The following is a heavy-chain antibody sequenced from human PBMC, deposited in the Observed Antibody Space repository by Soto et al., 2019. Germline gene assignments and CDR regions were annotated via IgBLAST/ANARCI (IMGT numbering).Heavy chain of an antibody. V-gene: IGHV3-53*01. D-gene: IGHD1-26*01. J-gene: IGHJ4*02. CDR3: ATGFVVGATVPFDY. Sequence: GESLKILCPASGFPVNNNFMPWVRQAPGKGLECVSVIYAGGNTYYADSVKGRFTISSDKSKNTLYLQMNNLRAEDTAVYYCATGFVVGATVPFDYWGQGTLVTVSS. CDR1: GFPVNNNF. CDR2: IYAGGNT.